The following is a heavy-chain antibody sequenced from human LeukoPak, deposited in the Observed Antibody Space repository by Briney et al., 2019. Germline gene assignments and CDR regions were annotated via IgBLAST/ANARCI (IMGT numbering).Heavy chain of an antibody. J-gene: IGHJ1*01. CDR2: IYYSGNT. CDR3: ARRDYAGSIQH. V-gene: IGHV4-59*08. D-gene: IGHD4-17*01. Sequence: KSSETLSLTCTVSGGSISYYYWTWIRQPPGKGLEWIGYIYYSGNTNYNPSFKSRVTISMDTSKNQFSLRLSSVTAADTAIYYCARRDYAGSIQHWGQGTLVTVSS. CDR1: GGSISYYY.